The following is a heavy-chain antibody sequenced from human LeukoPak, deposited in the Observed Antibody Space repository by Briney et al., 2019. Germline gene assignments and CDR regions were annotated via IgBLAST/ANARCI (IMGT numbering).Heavy chain of an antibody. J-gene: IGHJ4*02. CDR2: IYYSGST. CDR3: ARGRLARSPYFDY. CDR1: GGSFSSYY. Sequence: SETLSLTCTVSGGSFSSYYWTWIRQPPGKGLEWIGYIYYSGSTDYNPSLTSRVTISVDTSKNQFSLRLSSVTAADTAVYYCARGRLARSPYFDYWGQGPRSPSPQ. D-gene: IGHD6-19*01. V-gene: IGHV4-59*01.